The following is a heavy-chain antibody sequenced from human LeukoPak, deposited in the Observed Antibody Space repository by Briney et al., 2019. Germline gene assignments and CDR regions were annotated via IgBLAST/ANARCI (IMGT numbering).Heavy chain of an antibody. V-gene: IGHV3-48*03. CDR2: ISSSGSTI. CDR1: GFTFSSYE. CDR3: ARGAPYYYDSSGYTSDAFDI. Sequence: PGGSLRLSCAASGFTFSSYEMNWVRQAPGKGLEWVSYISSSGSTIYYADSVKGRFTISRDNAKNSLYLQMNSLRAEDTAVYYCARGAPYYYDSSGYTSDAFDIWGQGTMVTVSS. D-gene: IGHD3-22*01. J-gene: IGHJ3*02.